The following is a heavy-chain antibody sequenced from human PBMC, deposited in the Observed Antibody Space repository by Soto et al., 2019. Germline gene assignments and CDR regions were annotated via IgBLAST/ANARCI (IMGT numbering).Heavy chain of an antibody. V-gene: IGHV4-39*01. Sequence: SETLSLTCTVSGGSISSSSYYWGWIRQPPGKGLEWIGSIYYSGSTYYNPSLKSRVTISVDTSKNQFSLKLSSVTAADTAVYYCAGPIAAAGFQRPLFDYWGQGTLVTVSS. CDR3: AGPIAAAGFQRPLFDY. CDR2: IYYSGST. D-gene: IGHD6-13*01. J-gene: IGHJ4*02. CDR1: GGSISSSSYY.